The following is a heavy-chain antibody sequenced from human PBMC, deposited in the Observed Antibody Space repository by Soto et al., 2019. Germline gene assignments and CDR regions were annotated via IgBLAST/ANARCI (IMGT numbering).Heavy chain of an antibody. D-gene: IGHD3-16*02. V-gene: IGHV1-18*04. J-gene: IGHJ3*02. CDR2: ISAYNGNT. Sequence: ASVKVSCKASGYTFTSYGISWVRQAPGQGLEWMGLISAYNGNTDYAQKLQGRVTMTTDTSPSTAYMELRSLRYDDTAVYYCARDRGIYDYVWGSYRYHDAFDIWGQGTKVTVSS. CDR3: ARDRGIYDYVWGSYRYHDAFDI. CDR1: GYTFTSYG.